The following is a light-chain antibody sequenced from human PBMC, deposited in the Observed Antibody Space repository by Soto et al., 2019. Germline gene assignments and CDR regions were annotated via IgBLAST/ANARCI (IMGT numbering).Light chain of an antibody. V-gene: IGKV1-17*01. CDR1: QGIRND. CDR3: QQYKYYSS. Sequence: DIQMTQSPSSLSASVGDRVTITCRASQGIRNDLGWYQQKPGKAPKRLIYAASSLQSGVPSRFSGSGSGTEFTLTISSLQRDDFATYYCQQYKYYSSFGQGTKVDIK. J-gene: IGKJ1*01. CDR2: AAS.